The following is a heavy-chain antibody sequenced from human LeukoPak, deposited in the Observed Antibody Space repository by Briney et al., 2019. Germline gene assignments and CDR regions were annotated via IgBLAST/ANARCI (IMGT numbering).Heavy chain of an antibody. V-gene: IGHV1-2*02. Sequence: ASVKVSCKAFGYTFTGYYMHWVRQAPGQGLEWMGWINPNSGGTNYSQKFQGRVTITRDTSISTAYMELRRLRSDDTAVYYCERDSTDNWNDWFDPWGQGTLVTVSS. D-gene: IGHD1-1*01. CDR2: INPNSGGT. CDR3: ERDSTDNWNDWFDP. J-gene: IGHJ5*02. CDR1: GYTFTGYY.